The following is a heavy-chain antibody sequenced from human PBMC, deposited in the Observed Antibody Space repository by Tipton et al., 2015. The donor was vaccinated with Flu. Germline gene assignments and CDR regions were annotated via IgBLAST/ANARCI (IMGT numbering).Heavy chain of an antibody. J-gene: IGHJ6*02. CDR3: ARYLGYCTNGVCSEYYYYYGMDV. D-gene: IGHD2-8*01. CDR2: ISSSGSTI. V-gene: IGHV3-11*01. Sequence: SLRLSCAASGFTFSDYYMSWIRQAPGKGLEWVSYISSSGSTIYYADSVKGRFTISRDNAKNSLYLQMNSLRAEDTAVYYCARYLGYCTNGVCSEYYYYYGMDVWGQGTTVTVSS. CDR1: GFTFSDYY.